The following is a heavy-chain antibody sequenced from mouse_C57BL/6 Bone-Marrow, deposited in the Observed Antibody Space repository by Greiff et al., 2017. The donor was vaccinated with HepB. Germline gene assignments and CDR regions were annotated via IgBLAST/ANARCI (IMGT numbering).Heavy chain of an antibody. CDR1: GYTLTSYW. V-gene: IGHV1-64*01. D-gene: IGHD1-2*01. CDR2: IHPNSGST. CDR3: AGYSCSYWYFDV. J-gene: IGHJ1*03. Sequence: QVQLQQPGAELVKPGASVKLSCKASGYTLTSYWMHWVKQRPGQGLEWIGMIHPNSGSTNYNEKFKSKATLTVDKSSSTAYMQLSSLTSEDSAVYYCAGYSCSYWYFDVWGTGTTVTVSS.